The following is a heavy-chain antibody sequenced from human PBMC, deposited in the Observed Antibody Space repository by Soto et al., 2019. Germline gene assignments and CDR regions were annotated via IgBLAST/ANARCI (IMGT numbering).Heavy chain of an antibody. CDR2: ISGSGGST. Sequence: PGGFLRLSCAASGFTFSSYAVSWVRQAPGKGLEWVSSISGSGGSTDYAVSVKGRFTISRDNSKNTLYLQMNSLRAEDTAVYYCAKEDLERDYFDYWGQGTLVNVSS. CDR3: AKEDLERDYFDY. CDR1: GFTFSSYA. J-gene: IGHJ4*02. D-gene: IGHD3-3*01. V-gene: IGHV3-23*01.